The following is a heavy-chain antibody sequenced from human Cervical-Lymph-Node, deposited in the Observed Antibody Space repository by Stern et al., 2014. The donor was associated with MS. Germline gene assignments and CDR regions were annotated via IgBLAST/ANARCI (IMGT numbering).Heavy chain of an antibody. CDR1: GYRFTTFY. CDR3: SRDTSL. Sequence: VQLVRSGAEVKKPGASVKVSCKAFGYRFTTFYIHWVRQAPGQGLEWMGMIKTNGGNTHSQHKFRGRVSMTRDTSSTTVYMELRNLTSEDTAVYFCSRDTSLWGQGTLVTVSP. J-gene: IGHJ4*02. CDR2: IKTNGGNT. V-gene: IGHV1-46*01.